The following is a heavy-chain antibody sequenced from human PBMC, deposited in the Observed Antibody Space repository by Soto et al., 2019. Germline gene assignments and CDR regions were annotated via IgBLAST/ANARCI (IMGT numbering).Heavy chain of an antibody. V-gene: IGHV3-66*01. J-gene: IGHJ6*03. CDR2: IYSGGST. D-gene: IGHD3-3*01. Sequence: GGSLRLSCSASGFTVSSNYMSWVRQAPGKGLEWVSVIYSGGSTYYADSVKGRFTISRDNSKNTLYLQMNSLRAEDTAVYYCARDRFKSKSDFWSGYYTGYYYYYMDVWGKGTTVTVSS. CDR1: GFTVSSNY. CDR3: ARDRFKSKSDFWSGYYTGYYYYYMDV.